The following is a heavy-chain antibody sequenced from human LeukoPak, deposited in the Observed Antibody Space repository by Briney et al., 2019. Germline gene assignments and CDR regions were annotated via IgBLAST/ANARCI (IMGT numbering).Heavy chain of an antibody. D-gene: IGHD6-19*01. V-gene: IGHV3-23*01. CDR1: GFTFSSYA. J-gene: IGHJ4*02. CDR2: ISGSGGST. Sequence: GGSLRLSCAASGFTFSSYAMSWVRPAPGKGLEWVSAISGSGGSTYYADSVKGRFTISRDNSKNTLYLQMNSLRAEDTAVYYCAKGTHSGWFFDYWGQGTLVTVSS. CDR3: AKGTHSGWFFDY.